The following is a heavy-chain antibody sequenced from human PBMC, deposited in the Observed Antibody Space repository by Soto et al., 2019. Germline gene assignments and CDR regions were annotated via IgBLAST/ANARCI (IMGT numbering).Heavy chain of an antibody. Sequence: GGSLRLSCAASGFTFSSYAMSWVRQAPGKGLEWVAGLRGSGSSTYYADSVKGRFTISRDNSKNTLYLQMNSLRVEDTAVYYCAKDLRSSIAARAALDYWGQGTLVTVS. J-gene: IGHJ4*02. CDR3: AKDLRSSIAARAALDY. D-gene: IGHD6-6*01. CDR2: LRGSGSST. V-gene: IGHV3-23*01. CDR1: GFTFSSYA.